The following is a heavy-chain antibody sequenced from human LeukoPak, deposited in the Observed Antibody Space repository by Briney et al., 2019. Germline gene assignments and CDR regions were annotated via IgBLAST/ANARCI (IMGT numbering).Heavy chain of an antibody. V-gene: IGHV3-30*02. CDR2: IRYDGSNK. CDR1: GFTFDNYG. CDR3: EKDTARVLSSAIDY. J-gene: IGHJ4*02. Sequence: GGSLRLSCAASGFTFDNYGMHWVRQAPGKGLEWVAFIRYDGSNKYYADSVKGRFTISRDNSKNTLYLQMNSLRAGDKDVYYCEKDTARVLSSAIDYWGQGTLVTVSS. D-gene: IGHD2-2*01.